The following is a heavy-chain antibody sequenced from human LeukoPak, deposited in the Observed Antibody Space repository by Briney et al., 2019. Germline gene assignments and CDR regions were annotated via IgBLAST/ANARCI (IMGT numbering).Heavy chain of an antibody. V-gene: IGHV3-7*01. Sequence: GGSLRLSCAASGFTYSSYWMIWVRQAPGTGLEWVANIKRDGSERYYVDSVKGRFTISRDNAKNSLYLQMNSLRAEDTAVYYCRIAAAGTDYYYYGMDVWGQGTTVTVSS. CDR2: IKRDGSER. CDR3: RIAAAGTDYYYYGMDV. CDR1: GFTYSSYW. J-gene: IGHJ6*02. D-gene: IGHD6-13*01.